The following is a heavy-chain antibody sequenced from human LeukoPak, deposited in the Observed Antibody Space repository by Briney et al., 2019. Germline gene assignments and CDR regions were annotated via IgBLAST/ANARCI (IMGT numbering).Heavy chain of an antibody. CDR2: INHSGST. V-gene: IGHV4-34*01. CDR3: ARGQLGNDAFDI. D-gene: IGHD1-1*01. J-gene: IGHJ3*02. Sequence: SETLSLTCAVYGGSFSGYNWSWIRQPPGKGLEWIGEINHSGSTNYNPSLKSRVTISVDTSKNQFSLKLSSVTAADTAVYYCARGQLGNDAFDIWGQGTMVTVSS. CDR1: GGSFSGYN.